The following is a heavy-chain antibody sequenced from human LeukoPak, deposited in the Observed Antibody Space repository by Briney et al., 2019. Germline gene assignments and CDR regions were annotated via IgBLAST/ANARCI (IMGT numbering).Heavy chain of an antibody. CDR1: GGSISSSIYY. D-gene: IGHD1-26*01. CDR3: ARQGSGNYLSPVNY. J-gene: IGHJ4*02. V-gene: IGHV4-39*01. Sequence: SETLSLTCTVSGGSISSSIYYWGWIRQPPGKGLEWIGTIYYSGSTYYNPSLKSRVTISVDTSKNQFSLKLSSVTAADTAVYYCARQGSGNYLSPVNYWGQGTLVTVSS. CDR2: IYYSGST.